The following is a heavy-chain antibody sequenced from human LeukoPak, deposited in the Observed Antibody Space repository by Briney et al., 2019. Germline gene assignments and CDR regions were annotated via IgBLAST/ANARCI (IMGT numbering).Heavy chain of an antibody. CDR2: ISNDGNNK. Sequence: GGSLRLSCAASGFPFSTYGMHWVRQAPGKGLEWVAAISNDGNNKFYADSVKGRFTISRDNPKNTMNLQMNSLRAEDAAVYYCAKAPLGRCTGVICYYFDYWGQGTLVTVSS. D-gene: IGHD2-15*01. V-gene: IGHV3-30*18. CDR3: AKAPLGRCTGVICYYFDY. J-gene: IGHJ4*02. CDR1: GFPFSTYG.